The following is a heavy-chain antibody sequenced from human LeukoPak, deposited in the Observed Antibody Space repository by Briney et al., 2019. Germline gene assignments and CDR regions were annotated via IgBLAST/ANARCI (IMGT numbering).Heavy chain of an antibody. D-gene: IGHD5-12*01. V-gene: IGHV3-74*01. CDR3: ASGFSGYGVGY. J-gene: IGHJ4*02. CDR2: INTDGSST. CDR1: GFTFNNAW. Sequence: PGGSLRLSCAAFGFTFNNAWMSWVRQAPGKGLVWVSRINTDGSSTSYADSVKGRFTISRDNAKNTVYLQMNSLRAEDTAVYYCASGFSGYGVGYWGQGTLVTVSS.